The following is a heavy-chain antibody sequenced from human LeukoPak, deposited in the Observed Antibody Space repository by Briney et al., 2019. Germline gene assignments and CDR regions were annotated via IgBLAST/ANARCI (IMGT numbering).Heavy chain of an antibody. Sequence: SETLSLTCAVYGAAFSGYYWSWIRQPPGKGLEWLGEINHSGSTNYNPSLKSRVTISVDTSKNQFSLKLSSVTAADTAVYYCARGPYGDCLSWFDPWGEGTLVTVSS. D-gene: IGHD4-17*01. CDR1: GAAFSGYY. CDR2: INHSGST. CDR3: ARGPYGDCLSWFDP. V-gene: IGHV4-34*01. J-gene: IGHJ5*02.